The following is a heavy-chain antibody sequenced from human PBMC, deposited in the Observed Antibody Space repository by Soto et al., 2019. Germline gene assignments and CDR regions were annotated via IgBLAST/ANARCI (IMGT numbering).Heavy chain of an antibody. V-gene: IGHV3-48*01. CDR3: ARDRFDYYDTSGYLRFDP. CDR1: GFTFSSYS. J-gene: IGHJ5*02. Sequence: EVQLVESGGGLVQPGGSLRLSCAASGFTFSSYSMNWVRQAPGKGLEWVSYISSSSRTIYYADSVKGRFTISRDNAKNSLYLQMNSLRAEDTAVYYCARDRFDYYDTSGYLRFDPWGQGTLVTVSS. D-gene: IGHD3-22*01. CDR2: ISSSSRTI.